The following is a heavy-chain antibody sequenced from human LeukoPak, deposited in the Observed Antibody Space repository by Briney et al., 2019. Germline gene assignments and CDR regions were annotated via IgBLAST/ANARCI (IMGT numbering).Heavy chain of an antibody. Sequence: GASVKVSCKASGYTFTSYGINWVRQATGQGLEWMGWMNPYSGNTGYAQKFQGRVIMTRNTSISTAYMELSSLRSEDTAVYYCARGGYSYGYYYYYYMDVWGKGTTVTISS. CDR2: MNPYSGNT. CDR1: GYTFTSYG. D-gene: IGHD5-18*01. CDR3: ARGGYSYGYYYYYYMDV. V-gene: IGHV1-8*02. J-gene: IGHJ6*03.